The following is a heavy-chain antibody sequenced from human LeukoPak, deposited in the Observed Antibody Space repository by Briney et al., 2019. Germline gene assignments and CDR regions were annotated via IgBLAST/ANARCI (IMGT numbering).Heavy chain of an antibody. V-gene: IGHV1-46*01. CDR2: INPSGGST. J-gene: IGHJ4*02. CDR1: GYTFTSYY. CDR3: AREGDGYNFGGFFTNYDY. Sequence: ASVKVSCKASGYTFTSYYMHWVRQAPGQGLEWMGIINPSGGSTSYAQKFQGRVTITADESTSTAYMELSSLRSEDTAVYYCAREGDGYNFGGFFTNYDYWGQGTLVTVSS. D-gene: IGHD5-24*01.